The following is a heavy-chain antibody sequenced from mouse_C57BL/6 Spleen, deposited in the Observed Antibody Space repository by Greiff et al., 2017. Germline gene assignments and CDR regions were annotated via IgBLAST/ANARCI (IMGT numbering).Heavy chain of an antibody. D-gene: IGHD2-10*02. CDR2: IDPEDGET. J-gene: IGHJ3*01. Sequence: VQLQQSGAELVQPGASVKLSCTASGFNIKDYYMHWVKQRTEQGLAWIGRIDPEDGETKYAPQLPGKATITAETSSNTAYLQLSSLTSEDTAVDYCASYGNLAWFAYWGQGTLVTVSA. CDR3: ASYGNLAWFAY. V-gene: IGHV14-2*01. CDR1: GFNIKDYY.